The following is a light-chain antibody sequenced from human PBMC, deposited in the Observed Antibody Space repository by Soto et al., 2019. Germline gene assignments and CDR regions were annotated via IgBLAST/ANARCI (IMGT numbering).Light chain of an antibody. J-gene: IGKJ5*01. CDR2: GAS. CDR1: QTVINSC. V-gene: IGKV3-20*01. CDR3: QQHGSSPIT. Sequence: DIVLTQSPGTLSPSPGERATLSCRASQTVINSCLAWYQQKPGQTPRLLVYGASNRATGIPDRFSGSGSGTDFTLTISRLEPEDFAVYYCQQHGSSPITFGQGTRLEI.